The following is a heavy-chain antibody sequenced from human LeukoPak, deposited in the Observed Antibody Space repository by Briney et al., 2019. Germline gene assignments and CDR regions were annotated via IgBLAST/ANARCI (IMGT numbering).Heavy chain of an antibody. J-gene: IGHJ5*02. V-gene: IGHV1-2*02. Sequence: ASVKVSCKASGYTFTGYYIHWVRQAPGQGLEWMGWINPNSGGTNYAQKFQGRVTMTRDTSISTAYMELSRLRSDDTAVYYCARVGIYCSGGSCYGVDWFDPWGQGTLVTVSS. CDR2: INPNSGGT. CDR3: ARVGIYCSGGSCYGVDWFDP. CDR1: GYTFTGYY. D-gene: IGHD2-15*01.